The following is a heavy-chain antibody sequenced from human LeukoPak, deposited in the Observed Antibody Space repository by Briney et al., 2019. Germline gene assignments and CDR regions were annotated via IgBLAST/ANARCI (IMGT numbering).Heavy chain of an antibody. D-gene: IGHD5-18*01. J-gene: IGHJ4*02. Sequence: PGGSLRLSCAASGFTFSSYGMHWVRQAPGKGLEWVAVISYDGSNKYYADSVKGRFTISRDNSKNTLYLQMNSLRAEDTAVYYCARDRGDGYSLGDFDYWGQGTLVTVSS. CDR3: ARDRGDGYSLGDFDY. V-gene: IGHV3-30*03. CDR1: GFTFSSYG. CDR2: ISYDGSNK.